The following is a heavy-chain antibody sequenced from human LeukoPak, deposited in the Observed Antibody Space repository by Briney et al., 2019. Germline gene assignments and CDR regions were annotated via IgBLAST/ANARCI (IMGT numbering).Heavy chain of an antibody. CDR3: ARAYYYDSSGYYYPTPADY. CDR2: ISAYNGNT. Sequence: ASVKVSCTASGYTFTSYGISWVRQAPGQGLEWMGWISAYNGNTNYAQKLQGRVTMTTDTSTSTAYMELRSLRSDDTAVYYCARAYYYDSSGYYYPTPADYWGQGTLVTVSS. CDR1: GYTFTSYG. J-gene: IGHJ4*02. D-gene: IGHD3-22*01. V-gene: IGHV1-18*01.